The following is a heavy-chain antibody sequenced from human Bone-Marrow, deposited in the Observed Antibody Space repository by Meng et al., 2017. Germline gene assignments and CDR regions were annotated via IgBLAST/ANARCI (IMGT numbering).Heavy chain of an antibody. CDR2: ISRSSNTI. V-gene: IGHV3-11*01. CDR3: ARRAFAADYFDY. J-gene: IGHJ4*02. CDR1: GYNFNIYY. Sequence: GSLRLSCAASGYNFNIYYMAWIRQAPGKGLEWVSYISRSSNTIYYADSVKGRFTISRDNAKSSIYLQMNSLTAEDTAVYYCARRAFAADYFDYWGQGTLVTVSS. D-gene: IGHD1-26*01.